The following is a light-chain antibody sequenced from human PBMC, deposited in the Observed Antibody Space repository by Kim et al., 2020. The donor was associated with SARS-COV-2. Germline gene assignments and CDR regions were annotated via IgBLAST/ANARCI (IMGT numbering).Light chain of an antibody. Sequence: QSALTQPASVSGSPGQSIAISCTGTSSDVGTYNLVSWYQQHPGKAPKLMIYEVTKRPSGVSDRFSGSKSGNTASLTISGLQPEDEAYYYCSSHAGSGTWLFGGGTKLTVL. V-gene: IGLV2-23*02. CDR1: SSDVGTYNL. CDR3: SSHAGSGTWL. CDR2: EVT. J-gene: IGLJ2*01.